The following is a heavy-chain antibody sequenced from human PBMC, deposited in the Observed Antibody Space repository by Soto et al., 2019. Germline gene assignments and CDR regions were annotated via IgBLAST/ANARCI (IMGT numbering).Heavy chain of an antibody. CDR3: AKGRYYYDSSGYPDDALDI. CDR1: GFTFSCYA. CDR2: ISGSGGST. V-gene: IGHV3-23*01. D-gene: IGHD3-22*01. J-gene: IGHJ3*02. Sequence: GGSLRLSCAASGFTFSCYAMSWVRQAPGKGLEWVSAISGSGGSTYYADSVKGRFTISRDNSKNTLYLQMNSLRAEDTAVYYCAKGRYYYDSSGYPDDALDIWGQGTMVTVSS.